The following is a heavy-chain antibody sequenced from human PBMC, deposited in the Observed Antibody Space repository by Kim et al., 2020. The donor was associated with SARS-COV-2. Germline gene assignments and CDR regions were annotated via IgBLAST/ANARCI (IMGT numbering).Heavy chain of an antibody. CDR1: GYSISSGYY. V-gene: IGHV4-38-2*02. CDR3: ARDQLYQNWFDP. CDR2: IYHSGST. J-gene: IGHJ5*02. Sequence: SETLSLTCTVSGYSISSGYYWGWIRQPPGKGLEWIGSIYHSGSTYYNPSLKSRVTISVDTSKNQFSLKLSSVTAADTAVYYCARDQLYQNWFDPWGQGTL. D-gene: IGHD3-16*02.